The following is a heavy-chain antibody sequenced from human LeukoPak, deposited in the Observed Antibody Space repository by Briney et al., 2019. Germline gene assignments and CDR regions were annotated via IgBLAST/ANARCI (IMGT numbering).Heavy chain of an antibody. V-gene: IGHV1-8*01. D-gene: IGHD6-19*01. CDR1: GYTFTSYD. J-gene: IGHJ4*02. CDR3: ARGRYSGWYYDC. CDR2: MNPNSGNT. Sequence: ASVKVSCKASGYTFTSYDIYWVRQATGQGLEWMGCMNPNSGNTGYAQKFQGRVTMTRNTSISTAYMELSSLRYEDTRVYYCARGRYSGWYYDCWGQGTLVTVSS.